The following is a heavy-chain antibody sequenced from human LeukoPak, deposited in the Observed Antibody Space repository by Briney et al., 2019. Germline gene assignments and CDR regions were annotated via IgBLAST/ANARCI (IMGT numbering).Heavy chain of an antibody. Sequence: GGSLRLSCTVSGFTVSSNSMSWVRQAPGKGLEWVSFIYSDNTYYADSVKGRFTISRDNSKNTLYLQMNSLRAEDTAVYYCAKEIDIVVVPAAIWGQGTLVTVSS. CDR3: AKEIDIVVVPAAI. CDR1: GFTVSSNS. J-gene: IGHJ4*02. D-gene: IGHD2-2*01. V-gene: IGHV3-53*01. CDR2: IYSDNT.